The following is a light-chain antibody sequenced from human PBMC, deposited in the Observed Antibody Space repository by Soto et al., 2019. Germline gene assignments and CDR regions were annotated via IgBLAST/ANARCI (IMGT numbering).Light chain of an antibody. J-gene: IGLJ3*02. CDR1: NIGVRS. CDR2: DDD. Sequence: SYELTQPPSVSVAPGQTARITCGGNNIGVRSVHWHQKKPGQAPVLVVYDDDARPSGIPGRFSGSNSGNTATLTITRVEAGDEADYYCQVWDDSRDQQVFGGGTQRPS. V-gene: IGLV3-21*02. CDR3: QVWDDSRDQQV.